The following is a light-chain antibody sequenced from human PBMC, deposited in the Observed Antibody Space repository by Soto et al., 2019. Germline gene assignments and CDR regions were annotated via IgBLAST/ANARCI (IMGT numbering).Light chain of an antibody. CDR1: QSVSRS. CDR3: QQNAIIPPWT. V-gene: IGKV1-39*01. J-gene: IGKJ1*01. CDR2: AAS. Sequence: DIQMTQSPSSLSASVGDRVIITCRASQSVSRSLNWYQQKTGQAPKLLIYAASTLHSGVPSRFSGSGSGTEFTLTISSLQPEDFATYYCQQNAIIPPWTFGQGTKVDIK.